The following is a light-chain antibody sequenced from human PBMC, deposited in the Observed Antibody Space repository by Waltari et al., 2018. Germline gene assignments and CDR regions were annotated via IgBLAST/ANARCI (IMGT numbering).Light chain of an antibody. Sequence: EIVMTQSPATLSVSPGGGSTLSCRASRALASIVAWYQQRPGQPLRLLIFDASTRSTGIPERFSGSWSGPEFTLTISSLQSEDSAVYFCQQFNTGYSFGQGTKLEI. CDR3: QQFNTGYS. CDR2: DAS. J-gene: IGKJ2*01. V-gene: IGKV3-15*01. CDR1: RALASI.